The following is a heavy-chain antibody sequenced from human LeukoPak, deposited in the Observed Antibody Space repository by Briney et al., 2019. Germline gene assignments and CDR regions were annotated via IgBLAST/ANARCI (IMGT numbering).Heavy chain of an antibody. D-gene: IGHD2-15*01. V-gene: IGHV1-2*02. CDR1: RYTFSGYY. CDR2: INLNSGGT. CDR3: ARAVSDCSGGSCYSYFDY. Sequence: GASVKVSCKTSRYTFSGYYMHWVRQSPGQGREWMGWINLNSGGTNYAQKFQGRVSMTRDTSISTAYMQVSRLRSDDTAVYYCARAVSDCSGGSCYSYFDYWGQGTLVTVSS. J-gene: IGHJ4*02.